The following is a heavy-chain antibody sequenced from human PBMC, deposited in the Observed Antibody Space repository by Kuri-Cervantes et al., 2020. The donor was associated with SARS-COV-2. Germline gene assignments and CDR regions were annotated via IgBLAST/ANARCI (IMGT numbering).Heavy chain of an antibody. CDR1: GFTFSSYG. J-gene: IGHJ4*02. CDR2: IRYDGSNK. V-gene: IGHV3-30*02. CDR3: AKMEGGFLEWTWIDY. D-gene: IGHD3-3*01. Sequence: LSLTCAASGFTFSSYGMHWVRQAPGKGLEWVAFIRYDGSNKYYADSVKGRFTISRDNSKNTLYLQMNSPRAEDTAVYYCAKMEGGFLEWTWIDYWGQGTLVTVSS.